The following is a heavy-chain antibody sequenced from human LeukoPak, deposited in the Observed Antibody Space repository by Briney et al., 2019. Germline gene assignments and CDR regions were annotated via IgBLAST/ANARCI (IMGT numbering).Heavy chain of an antibody. D-gene: IGHD4-17*01. Sequence: GGSLRLSCAASGFTFSSYGMHWVRQAPGKGLEWVAFIRYDGSNKYYADSVKGRFTISRDNSKNTLYLQMNSLRAEDTAVYYCAEGGSQHDYGDKLVDYWGQGTLVTVSS. V-gene: IGHV3-30*02. J-gene: IGHJ4*02. CDR3: AEGGSQHDYGDKLVDY. CDR1: GFTFSSYG. CDR2: IRYDGSNK.